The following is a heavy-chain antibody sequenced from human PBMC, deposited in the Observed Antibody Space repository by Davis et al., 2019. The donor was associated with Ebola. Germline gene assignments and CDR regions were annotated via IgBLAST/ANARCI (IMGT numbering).Heavy chain of an antibody. Sequence: HTGGSLRLSCAASGFTFSSYWMHWVRQAPGKGLVWVSRINSDGSSTSYADSVKGRFTISRDNAKNSLYLQMNSLRDEDTAVYYCARGYSSSSNHYGMDVWGQGTTVTVSS. J-gene: IGHJ6*02. V-gene: IGHV3-74*01. CDR3: ARGYSSSSNHYGMDV. D-gene: IGHD6-6*01. CDR2: INSDGSST. CDR1: GFTFSSYW.